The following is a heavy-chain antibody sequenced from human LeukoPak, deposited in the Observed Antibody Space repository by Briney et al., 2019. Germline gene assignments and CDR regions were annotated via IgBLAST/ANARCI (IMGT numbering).Heavy chain of an antibody. D-gene: IGHD2-2*01. J-gene: IGHJ5*02. Sequence: GGSLRLSCAASGFTFSSYSMNWVRQAPGKGLEWVSSISSSSSYIYYADSVKGRFTISRDNAKNSLYLQMNSLRAEDTAVYYCARDQLDIVVVPAAYHNWFDPWGQGTLVTVSS. V-gene: IGHV3-21*01. CDR3: ARDQLDIVVVPAAYHNWFDP. CDR1: GFTFSSYS. CDR2: ISSSSSYI.